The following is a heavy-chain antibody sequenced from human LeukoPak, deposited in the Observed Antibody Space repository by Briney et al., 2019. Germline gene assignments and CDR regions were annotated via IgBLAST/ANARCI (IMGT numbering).Heavy chain of an antibody. Sequence: GGSLRLSCAASGFTFSDYYMSWIRQAPGKGLEWVSYISSSGSTIYYADSVKGRLTISRDNAKNSLYLQMNSLRAEDTAVYYCARSTPRVGYYYYYMDVWGKGTTVTVSS. V-gene: IGHV3-11*04. CDR2: ISSSGSTI. D-gene: IGHD1-26*01. CDR3: ARSTPRVGYYYYYMDV. J-gene: IGHJ6*03. CDR1: GFTFSDYY.